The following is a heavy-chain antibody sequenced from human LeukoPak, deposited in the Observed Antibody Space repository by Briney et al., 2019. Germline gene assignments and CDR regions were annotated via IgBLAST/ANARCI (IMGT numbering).Heavy chain of an antibody. CDR3: ARQKWGVFGVVYNY. D-gene: IGHD3-3*01. CDR2: IYYSGST. CDR1: GGSISSSSYY. Sequence: ETLSLTCTVSGGSISSSSYYWGWIRRPPGKGLEWIGSIYYSGSTYYNPSLKSRVTISVDTSKNQFSLKLSSVTAADTAVYYCARQKWGVFGVVYNYWGQGTLVTVSS. J-gene: IGHJ4*02. V-gene: IGHV4-39*01.